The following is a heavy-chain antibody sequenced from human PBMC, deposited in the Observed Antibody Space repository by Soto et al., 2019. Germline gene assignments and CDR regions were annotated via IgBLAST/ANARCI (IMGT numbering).Heavy chain of an antibody. CDR1: GFTFSNAW. CDR2: IKSKTDGGTT. CDR3: TTDFLPPYGYNYFDY. Sequence: GGSLRLSCAASGFTFSNAWMNWVRQAPGKGLEWVGRIKSKTDGGTTDYAAPVKGRFTISRDDSKNTLYLQMNSLKTEDTAVYYCTTDFLPPYGYNYFDYWGQGTLVTVSS. D-gene: IGHD5-18*01. J-gene: IGHJ4*02. V-gene: IGHV3-15*07.